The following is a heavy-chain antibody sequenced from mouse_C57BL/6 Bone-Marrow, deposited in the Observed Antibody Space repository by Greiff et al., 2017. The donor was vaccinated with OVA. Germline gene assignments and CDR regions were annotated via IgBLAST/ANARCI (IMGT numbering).Heavy chain of an antibody. V-gene: IGHV1-82*01. J-gene: IGHJ3*01. Sequence: VQLQQSGPELVKPGASVKISCKASGYAFSSSWMNWVKQRPGQGLEWIGRIYPGDGATNYNGKFKGKATLTADKSSSTAYMQLSSLTSEDSAVYFCARDYYGSSGAYWGQGTLVTVSA. D-gene: IGHD1-1*01. CDR3: ARDYYGSSGAY. CDR2: IYPGDGAT. CDR1: GYAFSSSW.